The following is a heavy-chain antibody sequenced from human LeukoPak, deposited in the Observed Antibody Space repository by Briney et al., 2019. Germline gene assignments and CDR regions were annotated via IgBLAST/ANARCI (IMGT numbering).Heavy chain of an antibody. D-gene: IGHD1/OR15-1a*01. CDR2: IYHSGST. V-gene: IGHV4-30-2*01. J-gene: IGHJ3*02. CDR3: ARRTALDALDI. CDR1: GGSISSGGYY. Sequence: SETLSLTCTVSGGSISSGGYYWSWIRQPPGKGLEWIGYIYHSGSTYYNPSLKSRVTISVDRSKNQFSLKLSSVTAADTAVYYCARRTALDALDIWGQGTMVTVSS.